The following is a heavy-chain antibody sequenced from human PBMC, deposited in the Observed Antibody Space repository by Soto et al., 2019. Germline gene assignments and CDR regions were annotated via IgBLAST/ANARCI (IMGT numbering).Heavy chain of an antibody. CDR2: ISAYNGNT. V-gene: IGHV1-18*01. CDR3: AVLDMGYDSSALDY. D-gene: IGHD3-22*01. J-gene: IGHJ4*02. CDR1: GYTFTSYG. Sequence: QVQLVQSGAEVKKPGASVKVSCKASGYTFTSYGISWVRQAPGQGLEWMGWISAYNGNTNYAQKLQGRVTMTTDTPTSTDYMELRSLRSDDTAVYYCAVLDMGYDSSALDYWGQGTLVTVSS.